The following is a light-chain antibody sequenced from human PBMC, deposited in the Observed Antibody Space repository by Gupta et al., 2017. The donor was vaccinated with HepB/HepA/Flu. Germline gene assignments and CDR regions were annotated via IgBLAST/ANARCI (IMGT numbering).Light chain of an antibody. Sequence: QSALTQPASVSGSPGQSITISCTGTSSDVGNYNFVSWYQQHPGKAPKLMIYDVTNRPSGVSNRFSGCKSGNTASLTISGLQAEDEADYYCSSYTITSTLVVFGGGTKLTVL. CDR2: DVT. V-gene: IGLV2-14*01. CDR1: SSDVGNYNF. J-gene: IGLJ2*01. CDR3: SSYTITSTLVV.